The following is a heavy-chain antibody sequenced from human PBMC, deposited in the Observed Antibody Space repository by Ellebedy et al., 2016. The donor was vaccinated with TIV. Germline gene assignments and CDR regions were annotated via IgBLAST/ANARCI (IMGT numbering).Heavy chain of an antibody. CDR3: TRGPTVRFLEWLLAPRDFDY. Sequence: GESLKISCTASGFTFGDYAMSWFRQAPGKGLEWVGFIRSKAYGGTTEYAASVKGRFTISRDDSKSIAYLQMNSLKTEDTAVYYCTRGPTVRFLEWLLAPRDFDYWGQGTLVTVSS. D-gene: IGHD3-3*01. CDR1: GFTFGDYA. V-gene: IGHV3-49*03. J-gene: IGHJ4*02. CDR2: IRSKAYGGTT.